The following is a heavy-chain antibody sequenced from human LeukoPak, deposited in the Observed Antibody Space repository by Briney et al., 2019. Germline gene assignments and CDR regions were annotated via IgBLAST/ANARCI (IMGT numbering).Heavy chain of an antibody. CDR1: GFSFSDYY. V-gene: IGHV3-11*01. J-gene: IGHJ4*02. Sequence: GGSLRLSCAASGFSFSDYYMSWIRQAPGKGLEWVSYISSRGSTIHYADSVKGRFTISRDNAKNSLYLQMNSLRAEDTAVYYCARCRYGSGSYSQDWGQGTLVTVSS. CDR2: ISSRGSTI. D-gene: IGHD3-10*01. CDR3: ARCRYGSGSYSQD.